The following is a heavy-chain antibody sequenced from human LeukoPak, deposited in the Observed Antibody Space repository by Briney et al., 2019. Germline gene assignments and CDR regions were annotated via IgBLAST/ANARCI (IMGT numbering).Heavy chain of an antibody. Sequence: GASVKVSCKASGYTFTDYYIHWVRLGPGQGLEWMAWINPNSGGTKYAQKFQGRVTVTRDTSISTAYMELSSLRSDDTAVYFCTRSSGKIDYWGQGTLVTVSS. V-gene: IGHV1-2*02. J-gene: IGHJ4*02. D-gene: IGHD6-19*01. CDR3: TRSSGKIDY. CDR2: INPNSGGT. CDR1: GYTFTDYY.